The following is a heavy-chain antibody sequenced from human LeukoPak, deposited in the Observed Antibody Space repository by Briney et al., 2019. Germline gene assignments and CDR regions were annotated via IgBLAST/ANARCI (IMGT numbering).Heavy chain of an antibody. CDR2: IYSGGST. Sequence: GGSLRLSCAASGFTVSSNYMSWVRQAPGKGLEWVSFIYSGGSTYYADSVKGRFTISRDNSKNTLYLQMNSLRAEYTAVYYCARDLPYYYDSSGYYYYYGMDVWGQGTTVTVSS. CDR3: ARDLPYYYDSSGYYYYYGMDV. J-gene: IGHJ6*02. V-gene: IGHV3-66*01. CDR1: GFTVSSNY. D-gene: IGHD3-22*01.